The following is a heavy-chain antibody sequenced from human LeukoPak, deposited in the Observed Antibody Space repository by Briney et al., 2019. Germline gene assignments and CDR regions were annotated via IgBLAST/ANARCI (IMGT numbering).Heavy chain of an antibody. V-gene: IGHV4-39*07. CDR2: IYYSGST. J-gene: IGHJ6*02. D-gene: IGHD4-17*01. CDR3: AREGILRGPPYDYYYGMDV. CDR1: GGSISSSSYY. Sequence: SETLSLTCTVSGGSISSSSYYWGWIRQPPGKGLEWIGSIYYSGSTYYNPSLKSRVTISVDTSKNQFSLKLSSVTAADTAVYYCAREGILRGPPYDYYYGMDVWGQGTTVTVSS.